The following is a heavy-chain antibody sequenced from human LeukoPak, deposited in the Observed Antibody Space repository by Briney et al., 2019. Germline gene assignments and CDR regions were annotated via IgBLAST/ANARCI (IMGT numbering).Heavy chain of an antibody. D-gene: IGHD3-10*01. CDR2: ILNGGKT. CDR1: GVSISSSNSY. J-gene: IGHJ3*02. Sequence: SETLSLTCTVSGVSISSSNSYWGWIRQPPGRGLEWIGNILNGGKTHYHPSLKSRVTISGDTSKYQFSLKLSSVTAADTAVYYCARSDGYGLVGIWGQGTMVTVSS. CDR3: ARSDGYGLVGI. V-gene: IGHV4-39*07.